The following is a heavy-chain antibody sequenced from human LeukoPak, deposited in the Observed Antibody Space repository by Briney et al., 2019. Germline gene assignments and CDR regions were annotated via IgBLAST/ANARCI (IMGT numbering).Heavy chain of an antibody. V-gene: IGHV3-30*03. CDR2: ISYDGSNK. CDR1: GFTFSSYG. Sequence: GGSLRLSCAASGFTFSSYGMHWVRQAPGKGLEWVAVISYDGSNKYYADSVKGRFTISRDNSKNTLYLQMNSLRAEDTAVYYCATELPGIAAAGTENSWGQGTLVTVSS. D-gene: IGHD6-13*01. CDR3: ATELPGIAAAGTENS. J-gene: IGHJ4*02.